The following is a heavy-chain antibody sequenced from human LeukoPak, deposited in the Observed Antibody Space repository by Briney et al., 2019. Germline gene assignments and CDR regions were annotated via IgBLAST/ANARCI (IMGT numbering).Heavy chain of an antibody. CDR2: IYSGGST. V-gene: IGHV3-66*01. Sequence: GGSLRLSCAASGFTVSSNYMSWVRQAPGKGLEWVSVIYSGGSTYYADSVKGRFTISRDNSKKTLYLQMNSLRAEDTAVYYCARIRIAAAGPPDYWGQGTLVTVSS. D-gene: IGHD6-13*01. CDR1: GFTVSSNY. CDR3: ARIRIAAAGPPDY. J-gene: IGHJ4*02.